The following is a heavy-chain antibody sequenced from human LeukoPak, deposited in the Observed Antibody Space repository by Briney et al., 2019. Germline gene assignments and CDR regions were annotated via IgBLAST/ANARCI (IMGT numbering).Heavy chain of an antibody. CDR2: IIPILGIA. CDR3: TRVGGGPVDY. CDR1: GGTFSSYA. Sequence: SVKVSCKASGGTFSSYAISWVRQAPGQGLEWMGRIIPILGIANYAQKFQGRVTLTADKSTSTAYMELSSLRSEDTAVYYCTRVGGGPVDYWGQGTLVTVSS. D-gene: IGHD3-16*01. V-gene: IGHV1-69*04. J-gene: IGHJ4*02.